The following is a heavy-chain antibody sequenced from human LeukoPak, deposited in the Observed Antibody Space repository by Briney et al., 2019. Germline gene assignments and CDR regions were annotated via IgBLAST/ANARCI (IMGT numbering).Heavy chain of an antibody. V-gene: IGHV4-59*01. CDR2: IYHSGST. D-gene: IGHD6-13*01. J-gene: IGHJ4*02. Sequence: SETLSLTCTVSGGSISSYYWSWIRQPPGKGLEWVGYIYHSGSTNYNPSLKSRVTISADTSKDQFSLKLASVTAADTAVYYCATGYSSTWYYFDYWGQGTLVTVSS. CDR3: ATGYSSTWYYFDY. CDR1: GGSISSYY.